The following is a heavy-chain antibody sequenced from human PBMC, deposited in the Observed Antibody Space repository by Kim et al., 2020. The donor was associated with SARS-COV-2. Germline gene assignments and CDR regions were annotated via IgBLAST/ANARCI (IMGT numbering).Heavy chain of an antibody. Sequence: GGSLRLSCAASGFTFSDFSFHWVRQAPGRGLEWISGIYCNSSDMLDADSVKGRFIISRDDAKNSLYLQMNSLRAEDTAVYYCARDKGLWGKSEFDYWGQGTLVTVSS. CDR3: ARDKGLWGKSEFDY. CDR1: GFTFSDFS. J-gene: IGHJ4*02. V-gene: IGHV3-21*05. D-gene: IGHD3-10*01. CDR2: IYCNSSDM.